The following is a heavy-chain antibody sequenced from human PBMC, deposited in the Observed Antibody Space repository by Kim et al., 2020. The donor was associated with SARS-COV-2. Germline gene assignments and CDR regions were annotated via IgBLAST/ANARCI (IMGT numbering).Heavy chain of an antibody. CDR2: MIPKSGNK. V-gene: IGHV1-8*01. D-gene: IGHD1-26*01. Sequence: ASVKVSCKASGYTFTSYDVHWVRQATGQGLEWMGWMIPKSGNKGYAQKFQGRVTMTRDTSESTAYMELSSLKSEDTAVYYCALTVGGTDCRDYWRQGTLVTVSS. J-gene: IGHJ4*02. CDR3: ALTVGGTDCRDY. CDR1: GYTFTSYD.